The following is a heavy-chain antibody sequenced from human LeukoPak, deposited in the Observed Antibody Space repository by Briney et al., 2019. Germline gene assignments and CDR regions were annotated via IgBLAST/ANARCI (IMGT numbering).Heavy chain of an antibody. CDR3: ARVPAQYYFDY. CDR2: IYYSGST. CDR1: GGSTTAYY. V-gene: IGHV4-59*01. Sequence: PSETLSLTCTVSGGSTTAYYWGWIRQPPGKGLEWIGYIYYSGSTNYSPSLKSRATISVDTSKNQFSLKLSSVTAADTAVYYCARVPAQYYFDYWGQGTLVTVSS. J-gene: IGHJ4*02.